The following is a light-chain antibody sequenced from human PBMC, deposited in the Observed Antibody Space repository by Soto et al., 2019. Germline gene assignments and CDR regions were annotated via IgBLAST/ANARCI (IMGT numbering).Light chain of an antibody. J-gene: IGLJ3*02. CDR3: SSYAGSNNLV. V-gene: IGLV2-8*01. CDR1: SSDIGGYDY. CDR2: EVS. Sequence: QSALTQPPSASGSPEQSVPISCPGPSSDIGGYDYVSWYQQHPGKAPKLIIYEVSKRPSGVPDRFSGSKSGNTASLTVSGLQAEDEADYYCSSYAGSNNLVFAGGTKLTVL.